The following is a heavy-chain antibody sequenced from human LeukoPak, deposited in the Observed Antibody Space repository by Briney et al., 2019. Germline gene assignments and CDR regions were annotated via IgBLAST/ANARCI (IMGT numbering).Heavy chain of an antibody. CDR1: GFTFSSYA. Sequence: PGGSLRLSCAASGFTFSSYAMHWVRQAPGKGLEWVAVISYDGSNKYYADSVKGRFTISRDNSKNTLYLQMNSLRAEDTAVYYCAKETYYYDSSGYYGNFDAFDIWGQGTMVTVSS. CDR3: AKETYYYDSSGYYGNFDAFDI. V-gene: IGHV3-30-3*01. D-gene: IGHD3-22*01. J-gene: IGHJ3*02. CDR2: ISYDGSNK.